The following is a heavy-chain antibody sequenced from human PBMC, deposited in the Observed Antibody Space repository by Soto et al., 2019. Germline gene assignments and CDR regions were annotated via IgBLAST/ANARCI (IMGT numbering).Heavy chain of an antibody. CDR2: ISYDGSNK. D-gene: IGHD2-15*01. J-gene: IGHJ6*02. CDR1: GFTFSSYG. Sequence: GGSLRLSCAASGFTFSSYGMHWVRQAPGKGLEWVAVISYDGSNKYYADSVKGRFTISRDNSKNTLYLQMNSLRAEDTAVYYCAKGYCSGGSCIYYYYGMDVWGQGTTVTV. CDR3: AKGYCSGGSCIYYYYGMDV. V-gene: IGHV3-30*18.